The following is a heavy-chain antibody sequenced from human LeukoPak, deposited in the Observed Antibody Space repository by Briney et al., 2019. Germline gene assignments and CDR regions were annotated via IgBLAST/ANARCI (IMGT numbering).Heavy chain of an antibody. CDR1: GYNLRSYG. Sequence: GASVKVSCKISGYNLRSYGISWVRQAPGQGLEWLGWMNPNSGNTGYAQKFQGRVTMTRNTSISTAYMELSSLRSEDTAVYYCARVHPITLVVPAAMDFDYWGQGTLVTVSS. CDR2: MNPNSGNT. J-gene: IGHJ4*02. CDR3: ARVHPITLVVPAAMDFDY. V-gene: IGHV1-8*01. D-gene: IGHD2-2*01.